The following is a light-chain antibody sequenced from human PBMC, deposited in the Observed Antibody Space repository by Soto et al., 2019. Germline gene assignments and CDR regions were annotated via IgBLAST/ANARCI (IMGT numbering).Light chain of an antibody. CDR1: QSVSSN. CDR2: GAS. Sequence: EIVMTQSPATLSVSPGERATLSCRASQSVSSNLAWYQQKPGQAPRLLIYGASTRATGIPARFSGSGSGTEFTLTIRNLQPDDFATYYCQQYSTYPISFGGGTKVDIK. V-gene: IGKV3-15*01. J-gene: IGKJ4*01. CDR3: QQYSTYPIS.